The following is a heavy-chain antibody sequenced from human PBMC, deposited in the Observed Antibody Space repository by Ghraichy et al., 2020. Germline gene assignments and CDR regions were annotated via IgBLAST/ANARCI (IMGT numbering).Heavy chain of an antibody. CDR1: GFTFSSTW. J-gene: IGHJ3*01. Sequence: LSLTCAASGFTFSSTWMHWVRQAPGKGLVWVSRMNSDGTTINYADSVKGRFTISRDDSKNTLYLQISSLRVEDTAVYYCAKDSKDNNGVYDPFDLWGQGTTVTVSS. D-gene: IGHD2-8*01. CDR2: MNSDGTTI. V-gene: IGHV3-74*01. CDR3: AKDSKDNNGVYDPFDL.